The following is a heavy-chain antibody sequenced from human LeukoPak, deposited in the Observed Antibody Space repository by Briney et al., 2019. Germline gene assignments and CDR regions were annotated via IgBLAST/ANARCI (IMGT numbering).Heavy chain of an antibody. D-gene: IGHD2-15*01. CDR2: ISSSGSTI. J-gene: IGHJ4*02. CDR3: ARVVVVVAAPYYFDY. Sequence: GGSLRLSCAASGFTFSSYEMNWVRQAPGKGLEWVSYISSSGSTIYYADSVKGRFTISRDNAKNSLYLQMNSLRAEDTAVYYCARVVVVVAAPYYFDYWGQGTLVTVSS. V-gene: IGHV3-48*03. CDR1: GFTFSSYE.